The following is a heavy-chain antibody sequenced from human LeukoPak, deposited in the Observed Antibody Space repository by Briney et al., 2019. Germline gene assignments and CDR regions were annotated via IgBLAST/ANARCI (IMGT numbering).Heavy chain of an antibody. Sequence: PSETLSLTCTVSGGSISSGGYYWSWIRQHPGKGLEWIGYIYYSGSTYYNPSLKSRVTMSVDTSKNQFSLKLSSVTAADTAVYYCARVSLVRGAPDYYFDYWGQGTLVTVSS. CDR1: GGSISSGGYY. CDR3: ARVSLVRGAPDYYFDY. CDR2: IYYSGST. J-gene: IGHJ4*02. V-gene: IGHV4-31*03. D-gene: IGHD3-10*01.